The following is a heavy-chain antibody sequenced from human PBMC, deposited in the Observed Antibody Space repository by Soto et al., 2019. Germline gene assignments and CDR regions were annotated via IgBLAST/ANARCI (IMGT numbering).Heavy chain of an antibody. Sequence: EVQLVESGGGLVQPEGSLRLSCAASGFTFSSYWMSWVRQAPGKGLEWVANIKQDGSEKYYVDSVKGRFTISRDNAKNSLYLQMNSLRAEDTAVYYCARQREYCSSTSCYSWFDPWGQGTLVTVSS. V-gene: IGHV3-7*05. D-gene: IGHD2-2*02. CDR2: IKQDGSEK. CDR3: ARQREYCSSTSCYSWFDP. J-gene: IGHJ5*02. CDR1: GFTFSSYW.